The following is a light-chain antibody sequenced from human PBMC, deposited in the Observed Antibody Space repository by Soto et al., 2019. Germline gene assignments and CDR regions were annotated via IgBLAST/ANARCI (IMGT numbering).Light chain of an antibody. CDR2: GVT. J-gene: IGLJ1*01. V-gene: IGLV2-14*01. Sequence: LTQPPSVYESSGQSITIPCTGTSSDVGANNYVSWYQQHPGKAPKLMIYGVTNRPSGVSDRFSGSKSGNMASLTISGLQAEDETDYDCSSYTSSSTRVFGTGTKVTVL. CDR1: SSDVGANNY. CDR3: SSYTSSSTRV.